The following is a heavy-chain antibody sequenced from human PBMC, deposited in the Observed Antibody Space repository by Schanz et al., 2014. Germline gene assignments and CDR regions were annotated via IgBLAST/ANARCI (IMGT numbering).Heavy chain of an antibody. CDR2: ITGTGTV. Sequence: EVQLVESGGGLVQPGGSLRLSCAASGFTFSSYAMSWVRQAPGKGLEWISYITGTGTVMYADSVKGRFTISRDNSKNTLYLQMNSLRAEDTAVYYCANNWNLDYWGQGTLVTVSS. CDR1: GFTFSSYA. V-gene: IGHV3-23*04. CDR3: ANNWNLDY. D-gene: IGHD1-20*01. J-gene: IGHJ4*02.